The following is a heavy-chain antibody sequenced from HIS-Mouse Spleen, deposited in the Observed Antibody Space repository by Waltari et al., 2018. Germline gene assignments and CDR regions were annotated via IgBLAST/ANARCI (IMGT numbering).Heavy chain of an antibody. CDR3: AREIPYSSSWYDWYFDL. CDR1: GGSITSSSHY. Sequence: QLQLQESGPGLVKPSETLSLTCTGPGGSITSSSHYGGWFRQPPGKGLEWIGSIYYSGSTYYNPSLKSRVTISVDTSKNQFSLKLSSVTAADTAVYYCAREIPYSSSWYDWYFDLWGRGTLVTVSS. D-gene: IGHD6-13*01. CDR2: IYYSGST. V-gene: IGHV4-39*07. J-gene: IGHJ2*01.